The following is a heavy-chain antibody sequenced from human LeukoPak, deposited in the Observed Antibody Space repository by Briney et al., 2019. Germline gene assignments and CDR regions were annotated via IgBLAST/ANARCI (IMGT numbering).Heavy chain of an antibody. V-gene: IGHV5-51*01. CDR2: IYPGDSDT. J-gene: IGHJ1*01. CDR1: GYSFTSYW. D-gene: IGHD1-1*01. Sequence: GETLKTSFKGSGYSFTSYWIGWGRQIPGKGLGWMGIIYPGDSDTRYSPSFQGQVTLSADKSISTAYLQWSSLKASDTAMYYCAVDWNDGMGDNWGQGTLVTVSS. CDR3: AVDWNDGMGDN.